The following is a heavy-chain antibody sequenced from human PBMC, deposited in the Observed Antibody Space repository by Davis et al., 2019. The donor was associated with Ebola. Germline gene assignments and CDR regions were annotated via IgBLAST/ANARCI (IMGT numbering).Heavy chain of an antibody. V-gene: IGHV3-30*02. Sequence: PGGSLRLSCAASGFTFSSSAMHWVRQAPGKGLEWVAFIRYDGSNKYYADSVKGRFTISRDNSKNTLYLQMNSLRAEDTAVYYCAKDGPPLRNYGDYGPGDYWGQGTLVTVSS. CDR2: IRYDGSNK. J-gene: IGHJ4*02. CDR3: AKDGPPLRNYGDYGPGDY. CDR1: GFTFSSSA. D-gene: IGHD4-17*01.